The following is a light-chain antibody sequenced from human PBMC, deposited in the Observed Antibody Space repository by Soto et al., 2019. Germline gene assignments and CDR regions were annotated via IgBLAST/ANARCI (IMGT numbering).Light chain of an antibody. CDR3: MQRIDFPPT. J-gene: IGKJ1*01. V-gene: IGKV2-30*02. Sequence: DVVMTQSPLSLPVTLGQPASISCRSSQSLVHSDGNSYLNWFQQRPGQSPRRLIYQVSKRDSGVPDRFSGSGSGTDFTLKISRVEAEDVGVYYCMQRIDFPPTFGQGTKVDIK. CDR2: QVS. CDR1: QSLVHSDGNSY.